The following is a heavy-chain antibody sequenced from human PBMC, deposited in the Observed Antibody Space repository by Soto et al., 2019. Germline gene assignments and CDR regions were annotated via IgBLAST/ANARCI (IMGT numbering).Heavy chain of an antibody. J-gene: IGHJ4*02. CDR1: GFTFRSHR. D-gene: IGHD4-17*01. CDR3: ATVFDV. Sequence: EVQLVESGGGLVQPGGSLRVSCAASGFTFRSHRIHWVRQAPGKGLEWVSRIDTDGGGTSYADSVKGRFTISTDNAENTVYLQMIGLRVEDTAVYYCATVFDVWGQGTLVTVSS. CDR2: IDTDGGGT. V-gene: IGHV3-74*01.